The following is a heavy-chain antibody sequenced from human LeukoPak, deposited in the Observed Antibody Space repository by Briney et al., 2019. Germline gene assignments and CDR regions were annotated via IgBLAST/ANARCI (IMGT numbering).Heavy chain of an antibody. CDR3: ARERVWRYCGGDSCGWFDP. D-gene: IGHD2-21*02. Sequence: SETLSLTCAVYGGSFNDYYWNWIRQPPGKGLEWIGEINLRGSTTYNPSLKSRVTISLDESKNQFSLKLSSVTAADTAVYYCARERVWRYCGGDSCGWFDPWGQGTLVTVSS. J-gene: IGHJ5*02. V-gene: IGHV4-34*01. CDR1: GGSFNDYY. CDR2: INLRGST.